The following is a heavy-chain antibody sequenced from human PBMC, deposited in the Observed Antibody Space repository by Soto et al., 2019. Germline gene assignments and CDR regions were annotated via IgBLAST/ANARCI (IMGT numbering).Heavy chain of an antibody. CDR1: GGSISSGGYS. V-gene: IGHV4-30-2*01. J-gene: IGHJ6*02. CDR2: IYHSGST. CDR3: ARAHYGDYGYGMDV. Sequence: QLQLQESGSGLVKPSQTLSLTCAVSGGSISSGGYSWSWIRQPPGKGLEWIGYIYHSGSTYYNPSLKGRVTISVDRSNNQSSLKLSSVPAADTAVYYCARAHYGDYGYGMDVWGQGTTVTVSS. D-gene: IGHD4-17*01.